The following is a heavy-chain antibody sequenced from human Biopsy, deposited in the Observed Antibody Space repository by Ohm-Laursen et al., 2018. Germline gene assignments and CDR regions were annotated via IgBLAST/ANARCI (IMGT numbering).Heavy chain of an antibody. CDR3: AKFEGDPTPSYYLDY. J-gene: IGHJ4*02. D-gene: IGHD3-10*01. V-gene: IGHV3-23*01. CDR1: GFTFSDYA. CDR2: IYGGGFGT. Sequence: SLRLSCAASGFTFSDYAMSWVRQAPGKGLEWVAGIYGGGFGTYYADSVKGRFSISRDNSENTLYLHMNSLRAEDTAVYFCAKFEGDPTPSYYLDYWGQGTLVTVSS.